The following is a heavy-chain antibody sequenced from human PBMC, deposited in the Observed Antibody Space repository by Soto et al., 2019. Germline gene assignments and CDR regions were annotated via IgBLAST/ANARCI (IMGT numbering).Heavy chain of an antibody. V-gene: IGHV1-3*01. CDR3: ARSSSWYVFDY. D-gene: IGHD6-13*01. CDR1: GYTFTSYA. Sequence: QGQLVQSGAEVKKPGASVKVSCKASGYTFTSYAMHWVRQAPGQRLEWMGWINDGNGNTKYSQKFQGRVTITRDTSASTAYIELSSLRSEDTAVYYCARSSSWYVFDYWGQGTLVTVSS. CDR2: INDGNGNT. J-gene: IGHJ4*02.